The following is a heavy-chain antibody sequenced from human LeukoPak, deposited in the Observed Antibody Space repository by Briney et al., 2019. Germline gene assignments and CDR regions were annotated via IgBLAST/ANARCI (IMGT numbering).Heavy chain of an antibody. CDR2: IYYSAST. CDR3: ARGAAARLIDY. J-gene: IGHJ4*02. V-gene: IGHV4-59*01. D-gene: IGHD6-6*01. Sequence: SETLSLTCTVSGGSISGYYWSWIRQPPGKGLEWIGNIYYSASTNYNPSLKSRVTISVDTSKNQCSLRLSSVTAADTAVYYCARGAAARLIDYWGQGTLVTVSS. CDR1: GGSISGYY.